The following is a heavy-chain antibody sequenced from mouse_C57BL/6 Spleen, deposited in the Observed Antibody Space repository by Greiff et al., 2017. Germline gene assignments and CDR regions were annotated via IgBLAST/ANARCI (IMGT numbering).Heavy chain of an antibody. CDR3: ARLGGYDEGSAMDY. J-gene: IGHJ4*01. Sequence: QVQLQQPGAELVRPGSSVKLSCKASGYTFTSYWMHWVKQRPIQGLEWIGNIDPSDSETHYNQKFKDKATLTVYKSSSTAYMQLSSLTSEESAVYYCARLGGYDEGSAMDYWGQGTSVTVSS. CDR2: IDPSDSET. CDR1: GYTFTSYW. V-gene: IGHV1-52*01. D-gene: IGHD2-2*01.